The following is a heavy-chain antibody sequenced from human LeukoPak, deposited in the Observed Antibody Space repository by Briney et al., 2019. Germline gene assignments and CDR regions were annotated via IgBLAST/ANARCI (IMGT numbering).Heavy chain of an antibody. CDR3: AKDLEAYGSGSYYFDY. V-gene: IGHV3-30*02. CDR1: GFTFSSYG. D-gene: IGHD3-10*01. J-gene: IGHJ4*02. CDR2: IRYDGSNK. Sequence: GGSLRLSCAASGFTFSSYGMHWVRQAPGKGLEWVAFIRYDGSNKYYADSVKGRFTISRDNSKNTLYLQMNSLRAEDTAVYYCAKDLEAYGSGSYYFDYWGQGALVTVSS.